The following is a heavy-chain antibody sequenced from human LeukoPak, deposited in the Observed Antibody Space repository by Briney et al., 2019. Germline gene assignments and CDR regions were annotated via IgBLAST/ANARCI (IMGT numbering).Heavy chain of an antibody. CDR2: IYYSGST. J-gene: IGHJ4*02. CDR3: ARVAKRGSGWYSGPYYFDY. Sequence: XTLXLXCTVSGGSISSYYXGWIRQPPGKGLEWXGSIYYSGSTYYNPSLKSRVTISVDTSKNQFSPKLSSVTAADTAVYYCARVAKRGSGWYSGPYYFDYWGQGTLVTVSS. V-gene: IGHV4-39*07. CDR1: GGSISSYY. D-gene: IGHD6-19*01.